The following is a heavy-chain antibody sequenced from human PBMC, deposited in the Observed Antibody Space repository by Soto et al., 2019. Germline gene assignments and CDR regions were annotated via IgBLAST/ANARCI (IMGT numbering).Heavy chain of an antibody. Sequence: SETLSLTCAVYGGSFSGYYWSWIRQPPGKGLEWIGEINHSGSTNYNPSLKSRVTISVDTSKNQFSLKLSSVTAADTAVYYCARGHKHPRITMVRKADGKDVWGQGTTVTVSS. CDR2: INHSGST. V-gene: IGHV4-34*01. CDR1: GGSFSGYY. D-gene: IGHD3-10*01. J-gene: IGHJ6*02. CDR3: ARGHKHPRITMVRKADGKDV.